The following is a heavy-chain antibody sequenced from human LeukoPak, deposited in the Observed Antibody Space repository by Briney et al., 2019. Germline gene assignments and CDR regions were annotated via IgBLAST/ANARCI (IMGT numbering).Heavy chain of an antibody. V-gene: IGHV4-31*03. CDR3: ARGGWVVAATFFFDY. D-gene: IGHD2-15*01. J-gene: IGHJ4*02. CDR2: IYYSGST. CDR1: GGSISSGGYY. Sequence: SQTLSLTCTVSGGSISSGGYYWSWIRQHPGTGLEWIGYIYYSGSTYYNPSLKSRVTISVDTSKNQFSLKLSSVTAADTAVYYCARGGWVVAATFFFDYWGQGTLVTVSS.